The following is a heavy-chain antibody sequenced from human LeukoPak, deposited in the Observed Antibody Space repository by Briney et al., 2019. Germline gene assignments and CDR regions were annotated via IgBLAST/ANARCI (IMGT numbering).Heavy chain of an antibody. Sequence: GGSLRLSCAASGFTFSSYGMHWVRQAPGKGLEWVAFIRYDGSNKYYADSVKGRFTISRDNSKNTLYLQMNSLRAEDTAVYYCANTVVPAANTDYWGQGTLVIVSS. CDR3: ANTVVPAANTDY. J-gene: IGHJ4*02. CDR1: GFTFSSYG. D-gene: IGHD2-2*01. V-gene: IGHV3-30*02. CDR2: IRYDGSNK.